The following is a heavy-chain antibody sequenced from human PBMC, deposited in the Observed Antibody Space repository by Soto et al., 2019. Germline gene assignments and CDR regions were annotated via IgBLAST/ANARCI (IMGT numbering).Heavy chain of an antibody. Sequence: SQTLSLTCAISGDSVSSNSAAWNWIRQSPSRGLEWLGRTYYRSKWYNDYAVSVKSRITINPDTSKNQFSLQLNSVTPEDTAVYYCARMGRIAVAGTDYYYGMDVWGQGTTVTVS. CDR1: GDSVSSNSAA. V-gene: IGHV6-1*01. CDR3: ARMGRIAVAGTDYYYGMDV. CDR2: TYYRSKWYN. J-gene: IGHJ6*02. D-gene: IGHD6-19*01.